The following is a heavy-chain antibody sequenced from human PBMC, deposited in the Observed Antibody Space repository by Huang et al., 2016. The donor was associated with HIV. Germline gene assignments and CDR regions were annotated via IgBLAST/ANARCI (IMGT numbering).Heavy chain of an antibody. CDR3: ARDPFIKAFDI. CDR2: IREDSGQK. V-gene: IGHV3-7*01. J-gene: IGHJ3*02. Sequence: EVQLVESGGGLVQPGGSLRLSCAASDFDFSSYWMMWLRQVPVKGLEWVASIREDSGQKDYLDSVKGRFIISRDNPKKSLYLQMNNLRAEDAAVYYCARDPFIKAFDIWGQGTLVTVSS. CDR1: DFDFSSYW.